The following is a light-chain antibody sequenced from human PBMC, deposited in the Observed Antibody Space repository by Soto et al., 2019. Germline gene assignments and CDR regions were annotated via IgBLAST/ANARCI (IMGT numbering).Light chain of an antibody. CDR1: RSNVGTNL. V-gene: IGLV1-44*01. Sequence: SVLTQPPSASGTPGQRVTISCSGRRSNVGTNLVNWYQQLPGTAPKLLIYAHIQRPSGVPDRFSGPTSGTSASLAISGLQSEDEADYYCAVWDDGLNGDVCGTGTKVTVL. J-gene: IGLJ1*01. CDR3: AVWDDGLNGDV. CDR2: AHI.